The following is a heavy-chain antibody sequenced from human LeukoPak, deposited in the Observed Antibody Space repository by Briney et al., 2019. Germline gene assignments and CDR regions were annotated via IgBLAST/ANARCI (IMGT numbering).Heavy chain of an antibody. D-gene: IGHD3-22*01. CDR2: ISVRSNYR. CDR1: GYTFSDFS. CDR3: VRLRRNNDRSGYYYYYDY. Sequence: GGSLRLSCAASGYTFSDFSVNWVRQAPGKGLEWVSSISVRSNYRYYADSVRGRFTISRDDARDSLFLQMNCLRAEDTAVYFCVRLRRNNDRSGYYYYYDYWGQGTLVTVSS. V-gene: IGHV3-21*01. J-gene: IGHJ4*02.